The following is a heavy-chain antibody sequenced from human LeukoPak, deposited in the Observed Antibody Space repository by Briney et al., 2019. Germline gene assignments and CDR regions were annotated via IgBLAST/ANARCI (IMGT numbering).Heavy chain of an antibody. CDR3: ARVGCSSTGCYLYYFDY. D-gene: IGHD2-2*01. Sequence: ASVKVSCKTSGYTFTVYYIHWVRQAPGQGLEWMGWINPKNGGTNYAQEVQGRVAMAMDTSLNTVYMELARLRSDDTAVYFCARVGCSSTGCYLYYFDYWGQGALVTVSS. CDR2: INPKNGGT. V-gene: IGHV1-2*02. J-gene: IGHJ4*02. CDR1: GYTFTVYY.